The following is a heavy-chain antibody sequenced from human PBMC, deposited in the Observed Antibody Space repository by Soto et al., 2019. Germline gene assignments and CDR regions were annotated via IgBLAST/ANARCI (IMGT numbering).Heavy chain of an antibody. V-gene: IGHV2-5*02. CDR1: GFSLTTSGVG. J-gene: IGHJ4*02. Sequence: QITLKESGTTLVRPTQTLTLTCTFSGFSLTTSGVGVGWIRQPPEKALEWLAVIYWDDDKRYSSSLKSRLTITKDTSKNQVVLTMTNMDPVDTATYYCAHHPYYGLGSYSFDYWGQGTLVTVSS. D-gene: IGHD3-10*01. CDR2: IYWDDDK. CDR3: AHHPYYGLGSYSFDY.